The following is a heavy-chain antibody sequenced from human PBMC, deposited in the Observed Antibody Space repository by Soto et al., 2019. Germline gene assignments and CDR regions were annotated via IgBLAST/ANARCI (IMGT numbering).Heavy chain of an antibody. D-gene: IGHD3-22*01. CDR1: GGSISSAAYY. V-gene: IGHV4-30-4*01. Sequence: SETLSLTCTVSGGSISSAAYYWSWIRQPPGKGLEWIGYISHSGSTFYNPSLKTRVTISLDTSKNQFSLKLSSVTAADTAVYYCASQHYYDSSGYYVGYWGQGTLVTVSS. J-gene: IGHJ4*02. CDR3: ASQHYYDSSGYYVGY. CDR2: ISHSGST.